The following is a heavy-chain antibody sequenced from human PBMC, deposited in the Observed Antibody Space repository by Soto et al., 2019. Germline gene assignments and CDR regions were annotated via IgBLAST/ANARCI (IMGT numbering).Heavy chain of an antibody. D-gene: IGHD3-16*01. CDR3: VGALTYEVPYYYYGMDV. V-gene: IGHV3-7*01. Sequence: GGSLRLSCAASGFSFSTYLMSWVRQAPGKGLEWVANIKQGGNERFYVDSVKGRFTISRDNDKKSLYLQMDSLRVEDTAVYYCVGALTYEVPYYYYGMDVWGQGTTVTVSS. CDR2: IKQGGNER. J-gene: IGHJ6*02. CDR1: GFSFSTYL.